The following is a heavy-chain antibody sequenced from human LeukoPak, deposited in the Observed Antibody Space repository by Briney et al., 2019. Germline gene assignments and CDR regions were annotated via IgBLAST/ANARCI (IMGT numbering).Heavy chain of an antibody. D-gene: IGHD6-6*01. J-gene: IGHJ6*03. V-gene: IGHV1-18*01. Sequence: ASVKVSCKASGYTFTSYVIIWVRQAPGQGLEWMGWISAYNGNTNYAQKFQGRVTMTTDTSTSTVYMELRSLRSDDTAVYYCAREGGIARPPYLYYYIDVWGKGTTVTVSS. CDR3: AREGGIARPPYLYYYIDV. CDR1: GYTFTSYV. CDR2: ISAYNGNT.